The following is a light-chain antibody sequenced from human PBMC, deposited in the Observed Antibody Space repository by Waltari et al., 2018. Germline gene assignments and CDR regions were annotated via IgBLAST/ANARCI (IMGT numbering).Light chain of an antibody. CDR1: SSNIGADYD. V-gene: IGLV1-40*01. Sequence: QSVLTQPPSVSVAPGQRVTISCTGSSSNIGADYDVHWYQHFPGTAPKLPICGTPRRPSGVPDRFSGSKSGTSASLTIIGLQADDEADYFCHSFDSSLSRSVFGGGTRLSVL. CDR3: HSFDSSLSRSV. CDR2: GTP. J-gene: IGLJ2*01.